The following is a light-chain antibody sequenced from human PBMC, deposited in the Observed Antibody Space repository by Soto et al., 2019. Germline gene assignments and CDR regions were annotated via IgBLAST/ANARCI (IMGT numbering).Light chain of an antibody. V-gene: IGKV1-8*01. CDR2: AAS. Sequence: AIRMTQSPSSLSASTGDRVTITCRASQGISSYLAWYQQKPGKAPKLLIYAASTLQSGVPSRFSGSGSGTDFTLTISCLQSEDFETYYFQQYYSYPPFTFGPGTKVDIK. J-gene: IGKJ3*01. CDR1: QGISSY. CDR3: QQYYSYPPFT.